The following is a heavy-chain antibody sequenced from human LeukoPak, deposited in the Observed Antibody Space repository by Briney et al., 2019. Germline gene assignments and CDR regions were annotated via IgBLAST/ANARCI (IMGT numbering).Heavy chain of an antibody. Sequence: GGSLRLSCAASGFTFSSYAMSWVRQAPGKGLEWVSAISGSGGSTYYADSVKGRFTISGDNSKNTLYLQMNSLRAEDTAVYYCAKDLTTVTTQYIDYWGQGTLVTVSS. D-gene: IGHD4-17*01. CDR1: GFTFSSYA. CDR3: AKDLTTVTTQYIDY. CDR2: ISGSGGST. V-gene: IGHV3-23*01. J-gene: IGHJ4*02.